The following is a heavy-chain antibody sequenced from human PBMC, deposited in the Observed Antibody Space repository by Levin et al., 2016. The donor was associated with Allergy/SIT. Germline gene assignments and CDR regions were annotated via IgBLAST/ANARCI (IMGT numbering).Heavy chain of an antibody. V-gene: IGHV4-4*07. CDR3: ARDLTYKYDSSGYMAFAFDI. Sequence: GSLRLSCTVSGGSISNYYWNWIRQPAGKGLEWIGRIYSSGSSNSNPSLKSRVTMSVDTSKNQFSLKLSSVTAADTAVYYCARDLTYKYDSSGYMAFAFDIWGQGTMVSVSS. D-gene: IGHD3-22*01. CDR2: IYSSGSS. J-gene: IGHJ3*02. CDR1: GGSISNYY.